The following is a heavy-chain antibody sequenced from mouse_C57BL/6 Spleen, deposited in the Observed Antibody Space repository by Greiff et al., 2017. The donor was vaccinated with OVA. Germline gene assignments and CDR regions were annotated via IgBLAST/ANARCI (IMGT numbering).Heavy chain of an antibody. CDR3: ARSRSYYFDY. CDR2: IDPSDSET. CDR1: GYTFTSYW. Sequence: QVQLKQSGPELVKPGASVKLSCKASGYTFTSYWMHWVKQRPIQGLEWIGNIDPSDSETHYNQKFKDKATLTVDKSSSTAYMQLSSLTSEDSAVYYCARSRSYYFDYWGQGTTLTVSS. J-gene: IGHJ2*01. V-gene: IGHV1-52*01. D-gene: IGHD1-1*01.